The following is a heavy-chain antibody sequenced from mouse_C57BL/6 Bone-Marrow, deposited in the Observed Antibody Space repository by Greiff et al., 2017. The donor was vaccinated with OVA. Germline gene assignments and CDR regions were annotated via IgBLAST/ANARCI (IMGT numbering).Heavy chain of an antibody. V-gene: IGHV5-4*03. J-gene: IGHJ3*01. Sequence: EVNLVESGGGLVKPGGSLKLSCAASGFTFSSYAMSWVRQTPEKRLEWVATISDGGSYTYYPDNVKGRFTISRDNAKNNLYLQMSHLKSEDTAMYYCARGYYYVWFAYWGQGTLVTVSA. CDR1: GFTFSSYA. CDR3: ARGYYYVWFAY. D-gene: IGHD1-1*01. CDR2: ISDGGSYT.